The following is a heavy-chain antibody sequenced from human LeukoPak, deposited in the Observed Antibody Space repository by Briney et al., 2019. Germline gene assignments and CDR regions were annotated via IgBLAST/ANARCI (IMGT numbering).Heavy chain of an antibody. CDR2: IYHSGST. Sequence: SETLSLTCTVSGGSISSGGYYWSWIRQPPGKGLEWIGYIYHSGSTYYNPSLKSRVTISVDTSKNQFSLKLSSVTAADTAVYYCARHGPPPMVRGFDPWGQGTLVTVSS. CDR1: GGSISSGGYY. D-gene: IGHD3-10*01. V-gene: IGHV4-30-2*01. J-gene: IGHJ5*02. CDR3: ARHGPPPMVRGFDP.